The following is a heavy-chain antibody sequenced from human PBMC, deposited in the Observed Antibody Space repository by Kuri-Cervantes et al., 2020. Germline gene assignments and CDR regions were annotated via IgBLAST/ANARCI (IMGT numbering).Heavy chain of an antibody. V-gene: IGHV3-30*18. CDR3: AKAGERDYFDY. J-gene: IGHJ4*02. CDR2: ISYDGSNK. CDR1: GFTFSSYG. Sequence: GESLKISCAAFGFTFSSYGMHWVRQAPGKGLEWVAVISYDGSNKYYADSVKGRFTIARDNSKDTLYLQMNSLRAGDTAIYYCAKAGERDYFDYWGQGTLVTVSS. D-gene: IGHD1-1*01.